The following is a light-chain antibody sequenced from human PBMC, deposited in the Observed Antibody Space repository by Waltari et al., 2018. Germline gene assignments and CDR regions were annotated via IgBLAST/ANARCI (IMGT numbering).Light chain of an antibody. CDR3: ETWHSNTQV. V-gene: IGLV4-60*03. CDR2: LEGSGSY. Sequence: QPVLTQSSSASASLGSSVKLTCTLSSGHSSYIIAWHQQQPGKAPRYLMKLEGSGSYSKGRGVPDRFSGSSSVADRYLIISNIQSEDEADYYCETWHSNTQVFGGGTKLTVL. J-gene: IGLJ2*01. CDR1: SGHSSYI.